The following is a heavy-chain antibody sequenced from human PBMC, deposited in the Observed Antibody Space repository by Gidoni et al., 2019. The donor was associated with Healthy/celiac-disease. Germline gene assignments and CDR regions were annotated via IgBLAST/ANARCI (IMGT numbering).Heavy chain of an antibody. J-gene: IGHJ6*02. CDR2: ISGSGGST. Sequence: EVQLLESGGGLVQPGGSLRLSCEASGFTFSSYAMSWVRQAPGKGLEWVSAISGSGGSTYYADSVKGRFTISRDNSKNTLYLQMNSLRAEDTAVYYCASSPICGGDCYSGWYYYGMDVWGQGTTVTVSS. V-gene: IGHV3-23*01. CDR1: GFTFSSYA. D-gene: IGHD2-21*01. CDR3: ASSPICGGDCYSGWYYYGMDV.